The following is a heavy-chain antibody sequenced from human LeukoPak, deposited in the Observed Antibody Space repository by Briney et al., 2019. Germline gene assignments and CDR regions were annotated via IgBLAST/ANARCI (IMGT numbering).Heavy chain of an antibody. Sequence: GGSLRLSCAASGFTFSSYAMSWVRQAPGKGLEWVSAISGSGGSTYYADSVKGRFTISRDSSKNTLYLQMNSLRAEDTAVYYCAKGSGYYPEGSDYWGQGTLVTVSS. D-gene: IGHD3-22*01. CDR2: ISGSGGST. J-gene: IGHJ4*02. CDR1: GFTFSSYA. CDR3: AKGSGYYPEGSDY. V-gene: IGHV3-23*01.